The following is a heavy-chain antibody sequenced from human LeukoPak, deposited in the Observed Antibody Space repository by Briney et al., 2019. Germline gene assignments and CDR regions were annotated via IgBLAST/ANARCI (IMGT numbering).Heavy chain of an antibody. Sequence: PSETLSLTCAVYGGSFTGYYWSWIRQPPGKGLEWMGEINHSGSTNYNPSLKSRVTISVDTSKNQFSLKLSSVTAADTAVYYCARGLYGMDVWGQGTTVTVSS. J-gene: IGHJ6*02. V-gene: IGHV4-34*01. CDR2: INHSGST. CDR3: ARGLYGMDV. CDR1: GGSFTGYY.